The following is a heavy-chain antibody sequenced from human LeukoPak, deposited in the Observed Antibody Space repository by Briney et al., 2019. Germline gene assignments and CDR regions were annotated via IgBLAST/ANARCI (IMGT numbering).Heavy chain of an antibody. CDR3: ALGGCSSTSCYTVFGY. D-gene: IGHD2-2*02. J-gene: IGHJ4*02. CDR2: ISSDGSST. V-gene: IGHV3-74*01. Sequence: GGSLRLSCAASGFTFSSYWMSWVRQAPGKGLVWVSRISSDGSSTNYADCVKGRFTISRDNVKNTLYLQMNSLRVEDTAVYYCALGGCSSTSCYTVFGYWGQGTLVTVSS. CDR1: GFTFSSYW.